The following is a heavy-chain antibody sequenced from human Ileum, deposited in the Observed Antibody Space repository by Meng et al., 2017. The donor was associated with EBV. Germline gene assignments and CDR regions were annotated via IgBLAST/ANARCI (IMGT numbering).Heavy chain of an antibody. D-gene: IGHD4-23*01. J-gene: IGHJ5*02. Sequence: QVAVVHVGGDCKEAGALGKISCRASGGNFKTFVFSWVRLAPGQGLEWMGGVTPVFTSTLYAKHFKDRVTITADESTNTAFMELKNLQSDDTAIYYCATDVGTVADHWGPGTLVTVSS. V-gene: IGHV1-69*01. CDR2: VTPVFTST. CDR3: ATDVGTVADH. CDR1: GGNFKTFV.